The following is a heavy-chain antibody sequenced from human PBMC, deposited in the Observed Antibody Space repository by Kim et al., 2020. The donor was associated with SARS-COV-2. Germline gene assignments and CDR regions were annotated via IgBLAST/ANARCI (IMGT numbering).Heavy chain of an antibody. Sequence: GSLRLSCAASGFTFSSYAMRWVRQAPGKGLEWVAVISYDGSNKYYADSVKGRFTISRDNSKNTLYLQMNSLRAEDTAVYYCARRGWELALDYWGQGTLVTVSS. J-gene: IGHJ4*02. D-gene: IGHD1-26*01. CDR3: ARRGWELALDY. V-gene: IGHV3-30*04. CDR1: GFTFSSYA. CDR2: ISYDGSNK.